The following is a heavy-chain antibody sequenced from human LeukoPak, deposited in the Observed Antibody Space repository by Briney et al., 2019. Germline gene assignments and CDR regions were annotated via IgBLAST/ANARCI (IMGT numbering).Heavy chain of an antibody. Sequence: PSETLSLTCTVSGGSISSYYWSWIRQPAGKGLEWIGRIYTSGSTNYNPSLKSRVTMSVDTSKNQFSLKLSSVTAADTAVYYCARGTAESRYGSGGIKSMDVWGQGTTVTISS. J-gene: IGHJ6*02. CDR3: ARGTAESRYGSGGIKSMDV. CDR1: GGSISSYY. V-gene: IGHV4-4*07. CDR2: IYTSGST. D-gene: IGHD3-10*01.